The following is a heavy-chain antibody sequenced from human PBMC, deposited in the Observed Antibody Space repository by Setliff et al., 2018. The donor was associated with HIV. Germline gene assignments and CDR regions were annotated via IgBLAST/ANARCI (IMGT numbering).Heavy chain of an antibody. J-gene: IGHJ4*02. CDR1: GGSFIGSSFQ. Sequence: SETLSLTCTVSGGSFIGSSFQSTWIRQTPGKGLEWIADIAYSGTTMYTNYNPSLKSRVTISVDTSKNQFSLKLRSVTAADTAVYYCARDLRGTQSSDYWGQGTLVTVSS. CDR2: IAYSGTT. D-gene: IGHD1-1*01. CDR3: ARDLRGTQSSDY. V-gene: IGHV4-39*07.